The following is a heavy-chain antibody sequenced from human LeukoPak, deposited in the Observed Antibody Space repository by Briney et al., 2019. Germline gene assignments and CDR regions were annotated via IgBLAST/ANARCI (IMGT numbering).Heavy chain of an antibody. CDR3: ARDGRITIFGVKFDP. CDR1: GFTFSSYS. D-gene: IGHD3-3*01. V-gene: IGHV3-21*01. Sequence: GGSLRLSCAASGFTFSSYSMNWVRQAPGKGLEWVSSISSSSSYIYYADSLKGRFTISRDSAKSSLYLQMNSLRAEDTAVYYCARDGRITIFGVKFDPWGQGTLVTVSS. CDR2: ISSSSSYI. J-gene: IGHJ5*02.